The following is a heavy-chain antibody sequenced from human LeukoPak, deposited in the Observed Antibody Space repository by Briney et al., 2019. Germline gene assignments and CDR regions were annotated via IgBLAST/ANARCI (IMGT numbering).Heavy chain of an antibody. CDR2: ISSNGGST. D-gene: IGHD6-13*01. V-gene: IGHV3-64*04. CDR1: GFTFSSYA. J-gene: IGHJ4*02. CDR3: ASRIAAAGVDY. Sequence: PGGSLRLSCSASGFTFSSYAMHWVRQAPGKGLEYVSAISSNGGSTYYADSVKGRFTISRDNSKNTLHLQMNSLRAEDTAVYYCASRIAAAGVDYWGQGTLVTVSS.